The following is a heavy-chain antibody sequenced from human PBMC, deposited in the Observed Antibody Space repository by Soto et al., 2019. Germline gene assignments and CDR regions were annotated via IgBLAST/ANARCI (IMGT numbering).Heavy chain of an antibody. V-gene: IGHV4-30-2*01. J-gene: IGHJ5*01. D-gene: IGHD2-15*01. CDR1: GVVLGSDAYY. CDR3: ARGGGYDSFDF. CDR2: IGHLETT. Sequence: SETLSLTCTVSGVVLGSDAYYWSWIRQPPEKGLEWIGYIGHLETTYYNPSLKSRLSFSLDRTRNQFFLRLSSITAADKAVYYCARGGGYDSFDFWGQGIQVTVSS.